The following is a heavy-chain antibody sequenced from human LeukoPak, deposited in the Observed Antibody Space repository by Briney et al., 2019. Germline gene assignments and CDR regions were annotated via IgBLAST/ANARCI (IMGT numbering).Heavy chain of an antibody. J-gene: IGHJ5*02. CDR3: ARDNSVGDNAWWFDP. Sequence: ASVRVSCKASGYTFSIYGFSWVRQAPGQGLEWMGLINPTGGSTGYAQKFQGRVTMTRDMSTSTDYMELSSLRSEGTAIYYCARDNSVGDNAWWFDPWGQGTLVTVSS. D-gene: IGHD1-26*01. CDR2: INPTGGST. CDR1: GYTFSIYG. V-gene: IGHV1-46*01.